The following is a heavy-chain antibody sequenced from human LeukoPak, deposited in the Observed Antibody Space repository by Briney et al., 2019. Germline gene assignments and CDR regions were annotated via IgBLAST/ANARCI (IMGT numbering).Heavy chain of an antibody. CDR1: GFTFSDYY. D-gene: IGHD5-24*01. V-gene: IGHV3-11*01. Sequence: PGGSLRLSCATSGFTFSDYYMSWIRQAPGKGLEWVSYISSSGSTIYYADSVKGRFTISRDNAKNSLYLQMNSLRAEDTAVYYYAPMATASFFDYWGQGTLVTVSS. J-gene: IGHJ4*02. CDR2: ISSSGSTI. CDR3: APMATASFFDY.